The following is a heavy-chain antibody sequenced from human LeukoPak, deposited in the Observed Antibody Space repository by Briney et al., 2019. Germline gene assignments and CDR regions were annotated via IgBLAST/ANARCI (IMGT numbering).Heavy chain of an antibody. V-gene: IGHV4-4*07. CDR3: ARDIRSHNGPGGYYYYYMDV. J-gene: IGHJ6*03. Sequence: TSETLSFTCTVSGDSMSDSYWSWIRQPAGKGLEWIGRNYASGSTNYNPSLKSRVTLSVDTSSNQFSLPLSSVSAADTAVYHCARDIRSHNGPGGYYYYYMDVWGKGTTVTVSS. CDR2: NYASGST. D-gene: IGHD2-8*01. CDR1: GDSMSDSY.